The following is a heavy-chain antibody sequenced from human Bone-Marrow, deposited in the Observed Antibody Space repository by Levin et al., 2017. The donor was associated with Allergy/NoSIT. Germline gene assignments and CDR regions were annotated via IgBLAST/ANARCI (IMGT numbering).Heavy chain of an antibody. D-gene: IGHD1-26*01. CDR1: GFTFSSNG. V-gene: IGHV3-23*01. J-gene: IGHJ2*01. CDR2: ISGSGGST. Sequence: ETLSLTCAASGFTFSSNGMSWVRQAPGKGLEWVSAISGSGGSTYYADSVKGRFTISRDNSKNTLYLQMNSLRAEDTAVYYCARGRGSYLRWYFDLWGRGTLVTVSS. CDR3: ARGRGSYLRWYFDL.